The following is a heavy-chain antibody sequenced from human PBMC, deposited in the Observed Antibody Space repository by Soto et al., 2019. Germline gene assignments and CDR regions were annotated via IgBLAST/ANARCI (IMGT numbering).Heavy chain of an antibody. J-gene: IGHJ6*02. V-gene: IGHV1-69*01. CDR1: GGTFSSYA. CDR3: ARDRYGSGSYYLLKGRYYYYGMDV. Sequence: QVQLVQSGAEVKKPGSSVKVSCKASGGTFSSYAISWVRQAPGQGLEWMGGIIPLFGTANYAQKFQGRVTITADETTNTAYMEVSSLRSEDMAVYYCARDRYGSGSYYLLKGRYYYYGMDVWGQGTTVNVSS. CDR2: IIPLFGTA. D-gene: IGHD3-10*01.